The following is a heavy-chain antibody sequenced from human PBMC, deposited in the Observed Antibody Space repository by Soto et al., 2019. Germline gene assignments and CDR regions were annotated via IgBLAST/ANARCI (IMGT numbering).Heavy chain of an antibody. CDR1: GFTFNKYA. V-gene: IGHV3-23*01. D-gene: IGHD2-8*01. CDR2: ITDSGAAS. Sequence: PWGSLGLSFTASGFTFNKYAMSWVRQAPGKGLEWVSAITDSGAASHYADSVKGRFTVSRDNFKNTLYLQMNSLRADDTAVHHCPRDLSMVFDKWVQG. CDR3: PRDLSMVFDK. J-gene: IGHJ4*02.